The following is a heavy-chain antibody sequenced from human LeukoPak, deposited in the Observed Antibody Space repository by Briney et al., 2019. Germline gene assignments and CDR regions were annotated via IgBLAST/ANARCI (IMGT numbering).Heavy chain of an antibody. V-gene: IGHV1-2*06. D-gene: IGHD1-26*01. CDR3: ARAIWELYTFDY. J-gene: IGHJ4*02. CDR2: INPNSGGT. CDR1: GYTFTGYY. Sequence: ASVKVSCKASGYTFTGYYMHWVRQAPGQGLEWMGRINPNSGGTNYAQKFQGRVTMTRDTSTSTVYMELSSLRSEDTAVYYCARAIWELYTFDYWGQGTLVTVSS.